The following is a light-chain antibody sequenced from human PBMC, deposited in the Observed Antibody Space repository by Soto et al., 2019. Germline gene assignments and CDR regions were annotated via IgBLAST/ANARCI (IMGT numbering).Light chain of an antibody. CDR2: AAS. Sequence: DIQLTQSPSFQSASVGNRVTITCRASQGISSYLSWYQQKPGKAPKLLIYAASTLQSGVPTRFSGSGSRTDFTLTISFLQYEDFATYYCQQYYSYPWTFGQGTKVDIK. CDR3: QQYYSYPWT. V-gene: IGKV1-9*01. J-gene: IGKJ1*01. CDR1: QGISSY.